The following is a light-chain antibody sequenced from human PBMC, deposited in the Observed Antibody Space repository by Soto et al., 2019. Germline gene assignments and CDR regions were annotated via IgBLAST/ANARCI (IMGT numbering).Light chain of an antibody. CDR2: GAS. CDR1: QSVSSTY. J-gene: IGKJ5*01. V-gene: IGKV3-20*01. CDR3: QQYGNSPFI. Sequence: EIVLTQSPGPLSLSPGERATLSCRASQSVSSTYLAWYQQKPGQATRLLISGASNRTTGIPDRFSGSGSGTDFTLTISRLEPEDVSVYYCQQYGNSPFIVGLGTRLEIK.